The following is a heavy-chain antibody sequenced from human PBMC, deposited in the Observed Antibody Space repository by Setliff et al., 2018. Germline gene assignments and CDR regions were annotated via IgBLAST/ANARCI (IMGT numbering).Heavy chain of an antibody. J-gene: IGHJ5*01. Sequence: GGSLRLSCAASGFTFTSYWMHWVRQAPGKGLEWVSSISGSGRYIYEADSVRGRFIISRDNAKNLVYLQMNSLRAEDTAVYYCARDVRGILSLHDFDSWGQGTLVTVSS. CDR3: ARDVRGILSLHDFDS. CDR1: GFTFTSYW. CDR2: ISGSGRYI. V-gene: IGHV3-21*06. D-gene: IGHD2-15*01.